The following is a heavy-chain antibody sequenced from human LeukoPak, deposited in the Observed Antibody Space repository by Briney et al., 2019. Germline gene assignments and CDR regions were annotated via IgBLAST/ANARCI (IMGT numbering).Heavy chain of an antibody. V-gene: IGHV4-34*01. CDR3: ARVGRINTMVRGVKRGNFDY. CDR1: GFTVSSNY. J-gene: IGHJ4*02. D-gene: IGHD3-10*01. CDR2: INHSGST. Sequence: PGGSLRLSCAASGFTVSSNYMSWIRQPPGKGLEWIGEINHSGSTNYNPSLKSRVTISVDTSKNQFSLKLSSVTAADTAVYYCARVGRINTMVRGVKRGNFDYWGQGTLVTVSS.